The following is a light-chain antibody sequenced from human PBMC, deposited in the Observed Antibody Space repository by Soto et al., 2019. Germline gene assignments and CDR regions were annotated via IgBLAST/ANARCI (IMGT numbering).Light chain of an antibody. Sequence: QSVLTQPPSVSGTLGQGVTISCSGSTSNIGENTVAWFQQLPGTAPKVLIYVTDRRPSGVPDRFSGSKSGTSAYLAISGLQSEDEADYHCAAWDVTLNGHVFGTGTKVTAL. CDR2: VTD. V-gene: IGLV1-44*01. CDR1: TSNIGENT. CDR3: AAWDVTLNGHV. J-gene: IGLJ1*01.